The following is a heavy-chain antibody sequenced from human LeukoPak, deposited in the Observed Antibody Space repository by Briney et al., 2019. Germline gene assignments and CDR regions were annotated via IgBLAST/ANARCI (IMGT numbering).Heavy chain of an antibody. D-gene: IGHD1-7*01. CDR3: ARGRSRWQLRPLGY. CDR1: GGSFSGYY. J-gene: IGHJ4*02. V-gene: IGHV4-34*01. CDR2: INHSGST. Sequence: SETLSLTCAVYGGSFSGYYWSWIRQPPGKGLEWIGEINHSGSTNYNPSLKSRVTISVDTSKNQFSLKLRSVTAADTAVYYCARGRSRWQLRPLGYWGQGTLVTVPS.